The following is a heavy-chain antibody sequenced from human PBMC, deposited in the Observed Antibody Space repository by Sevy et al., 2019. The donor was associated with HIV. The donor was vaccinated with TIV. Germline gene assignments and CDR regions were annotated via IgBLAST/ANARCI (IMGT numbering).Heavy chain of an antibody. Sequence: GGSLRLSCAGSGFTFSRFWMSWVRQAPGKGLQWVANIKQDGSEKYYVDSVKGRFIISRDNAKKSLFLQMNSLRAEDTAVYYCARNRYDSSGFGLDVWGQGTTVTVSS. J-gene: IGHJ6*01. D-gene: IGHD3-3*01. CDR1: GFTFSRFW. V-gene: IGHV3-7*01. CDR3: ARNRYDSSGFGLDV. CDR2: IKQDGSEK.